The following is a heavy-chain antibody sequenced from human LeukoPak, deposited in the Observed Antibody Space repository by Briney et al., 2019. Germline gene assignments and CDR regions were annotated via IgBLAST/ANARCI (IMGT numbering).Heavy chain of an antibody. Sequence: ASVKVSCKASGYTFTSYYMHWVRQAPGQGLEWIGWINPNSGGTNYAQKFQGRVTMTRDTSISTAYMELSRLRSDDTAVYYCARGEYDFWSGYYRNFDYWGQGTLVTVSS. D-gene: IGHD3-3*01. V-gene: IGHV1-2*02. CDR3: ARGEYDFWSGYYRNFDY. J-gene: IGHJ4*02. CDR1: GYTFTSYY. CDR2: INPNSGGT.